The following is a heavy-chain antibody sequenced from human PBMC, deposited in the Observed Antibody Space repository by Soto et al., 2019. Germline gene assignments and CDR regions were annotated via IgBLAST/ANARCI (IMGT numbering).Heavy chain of an antibody. D-gene: IGHD2-15*01. CDR1: GESFSGNF. Sequence: QVQLQQWGAGRLKPSETLSLTCAVYGESFSGNFWNWIRQPPGRGLEWIGDVNHNRRTNYHPSLKSRVTLSVDASKNQFSLKLTSVTAADTAVYFCARGPGYCSAGSCSSDFFDPWGQGVLVPVSS. CDR3: ARGPGYCSAGSCSSDFFDP. J-gene: IGHJ5*02. V-gene: IGHV4-34*02. CDR2: VNHNRRT.